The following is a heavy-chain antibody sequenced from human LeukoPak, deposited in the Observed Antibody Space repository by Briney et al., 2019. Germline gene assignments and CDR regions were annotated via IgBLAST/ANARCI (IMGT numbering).Heavy chain of an antibody. CDR2: ISAYNGDT. Sequence: ASVKVSCKASGGTFSSYAISWVRQAPGQGLEWMGWISAYNGDTKYAQNLQGRVTLTTYTLTTTAYLELRSLTSDDTAVYYCARDPSNTSGWKTWFDPWGQGTLVTVSS. CDR3: ARDPSNTSGWKTWFDP. D-gene: IGHD6-19*01. CDR1: GGTFSSYA. J-gene: IGHJ5*02. V-gene: IGHV1-18*01.